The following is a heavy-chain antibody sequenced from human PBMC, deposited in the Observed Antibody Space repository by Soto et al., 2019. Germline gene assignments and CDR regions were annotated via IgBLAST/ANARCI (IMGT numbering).Heavy chain of an antibody. V-gene: IGHV3-74*01. D-gene: IGHD1-1*01. CDR1: GFNLGSYW. Sequence: TWGSLILSWAASGFNLGSYWMHWVRQAPGKGLVWVSRINDYGTTINYAESVEGRFTISRDDAKSEVYLQMNNLRAEDTAVYYCARGGMEPFDYWGQGALVTVSS. CDR3: ARGGMEPFDY. CDR2: INDYGTTI. J-gene: IGHJ4*02.